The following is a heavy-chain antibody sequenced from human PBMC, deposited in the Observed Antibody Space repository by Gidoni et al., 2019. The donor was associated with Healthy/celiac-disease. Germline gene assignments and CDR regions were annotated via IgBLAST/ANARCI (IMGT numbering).Heavy chain of an antibody. D-gene: IGHD2-21*02. CDR2: ISGSGGST. J-gene: IGHJ1*01. CDR1: GFTFSSYA. Sequence: EVQLLESGGGLVQPGGSLRLSCAASGFTFSSYAMNWVRQAPGKGLEWVSAISGSGGSTYYADSVKGRFTISRDNSKNTLYLQMNSLRAEDTAVYYCAKDFRRCGGDCSYAEYFQHWGQGTLVTVSS. V-gene: IGHV3-23*01. CDR3: AKDFRRCGGDCSYAEYFQH.